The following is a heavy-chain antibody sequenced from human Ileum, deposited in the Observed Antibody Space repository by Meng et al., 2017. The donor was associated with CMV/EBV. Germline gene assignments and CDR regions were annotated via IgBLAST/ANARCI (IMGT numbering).Heavy chain of an antibody. J-gene: IGHJ6*02. CDR2: INPSGGST. Sequence: ASVKVSCKASGYSFTNYYTHWVRQAPGQGLEWMGTINPSGGSTSYAQKFQGRVTMTRDTSTSTVYMELSSLRPEDTAVYYCARSRPDYDFWSGSPTSYYYYGMDVWGQGTTVTVSS. CDR1: GYSFTNYY. CDR3: ARSRPDYDFWSGSPTSYYYYGMDV. D-gene: IGHD3-3*01. V-gene: IGHV1-46*01.